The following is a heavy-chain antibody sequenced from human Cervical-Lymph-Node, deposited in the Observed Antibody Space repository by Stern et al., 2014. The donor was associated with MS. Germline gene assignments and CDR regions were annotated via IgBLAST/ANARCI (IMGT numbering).Heavy chain of an antibody. D-gene: IGHD3-22*01. CDR1: GFTFTSSA. V-gene: IGHV1-58*01. CDR3: AANYYDTYYYYGMDV. CDR2: LVVGSGNT. J-gene: IGHJ6*02. Sequence: QPVQSGPEVKKPGTSVKVSCKASGFTFTSSAVQWVRQARGQRLAWIGWLVVGSGNTNYAQKFQERVTITRDMSTSTAYMELSSLRSEDTAVYYCAANYYDTYYYYGMDVWGQGTTVTVSS.